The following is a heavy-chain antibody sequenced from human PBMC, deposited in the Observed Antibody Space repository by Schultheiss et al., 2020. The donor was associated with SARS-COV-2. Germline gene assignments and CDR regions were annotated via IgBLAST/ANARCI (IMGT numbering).Heavy chain of an antibody. CDR1: GGSFSGYY. J-gene: IGHJ1*01. Sequence: SETLSLTCAVYGGSFSGYYWSWIRQPPGKGLEWIGEINHSGSTNYNPSLKSRVTISVDTSKNQFSLKLSSVTAADTAVYYCARAYGDYGVAEYFQHWGQGTLVTVSS. V-gene: IGHV4-34*01. CDR3: ARAYGDYGVAEYFQH. CDR2: INHSGST. D-gene: IGHD4-17*01.